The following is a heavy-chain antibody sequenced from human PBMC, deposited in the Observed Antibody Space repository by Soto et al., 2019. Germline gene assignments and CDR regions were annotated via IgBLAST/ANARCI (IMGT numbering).Heavy chain of an antibody. D-gene: IGHD2-8*01. V-gene: IGHV3-30*18. CDR1: GFTFSSYG. Sequence: GGSLRLSCAASGFTFSSYGMHWVRQAPGKGLEWVAVISYDGSNKYYADSVKGRFTISRDNSKNTLYLQMNSLRAEDTAVYYCAKSGGMVYAYLHYWGQGTLVTVSS. J-gene: IGHJ4*02. CDR2: ISYDGSNK. CDR3: AKSGGMVYAYLHY.